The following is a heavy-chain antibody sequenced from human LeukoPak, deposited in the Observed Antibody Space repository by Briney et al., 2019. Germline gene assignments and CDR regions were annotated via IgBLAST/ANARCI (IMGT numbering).Heavy chain of an antibody. J-gene: IGHJ5*01. CDR3: AREAVLDYYGSGSYYDS. CDR2: IKSKTDGGTT. V-gene: IGHV3-15*01. Sequence: PGGSLRLSCAASGFTFSNAWMSWVRQAPGKGLEWVGRIKSKTDGGTTDYAAPVKGRFTISRDDSKNTLYLQMNSLRAEDTAVYYCAREAVLDYYGSGSYYDSWGQGTLVTVSS. CDR1: GFTFSNAW. D-gene: IGHD3-10*01.